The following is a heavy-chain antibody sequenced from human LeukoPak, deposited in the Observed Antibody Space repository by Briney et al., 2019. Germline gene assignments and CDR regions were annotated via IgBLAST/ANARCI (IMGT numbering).Heavy chain of an antibody. V-gene: IGHV4-61*10. CDR2: INHRGST. J-gene: IGHJ2*01. D-gene: IGHD6-25*01. CDR1: GGAINSGHFY. CDR3: ARALGQRGDV. Sequence: SETLSLTCTVSGGAINSGHFYWSWIRQPAGKGLEWIGEINHRGSTNYNPSLKSRVTILVDTSKNQFSLRLSSVTAADTAVYYCARALGQRGDVWGRGTLVTVSS.